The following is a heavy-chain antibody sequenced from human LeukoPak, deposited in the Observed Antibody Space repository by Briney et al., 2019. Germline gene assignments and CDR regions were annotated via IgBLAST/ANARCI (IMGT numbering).Heavy chain of an antibody. CDR3: AREPGSGFRFDY. D-gene: IGHD6-19*01. J-gene: IGHJ4*02. Sequence: SETLSLTCTVSGGSISSYHWSWIRQPAGKGLDWLGRIYTSGSTSCNPSLKSRVTMSVDTSKNQFSLKLSSVTAADTAVYYCAREPGSGFRFDYWGQGTLVTVSS. CDR2: IYTSGST. V-gene: IGHV4-4*07. CDR1: GGSISSYH.